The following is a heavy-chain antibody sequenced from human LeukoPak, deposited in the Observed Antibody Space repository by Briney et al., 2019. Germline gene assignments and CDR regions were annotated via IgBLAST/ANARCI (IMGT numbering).Heavy chain of an antibody. D-gene: IGHD3-10*01. CDR2: INPSGGST. V-gene: IGHV1-46*01. CDR1: GYIFTNYY. CDR3: ARDHGSAYYRAPRH. Sequence: ASVKVSCKAFGYIFTNYYMHWVRQAPGQGLEWMGTINPSGGSTTYAQKFQGRVTMTRDTSTSTVYMELSSLRSEDTAVYYCARDHGSAYYRAPRHWGQGTLVTVSS. J-gene: IGHJ4*02.